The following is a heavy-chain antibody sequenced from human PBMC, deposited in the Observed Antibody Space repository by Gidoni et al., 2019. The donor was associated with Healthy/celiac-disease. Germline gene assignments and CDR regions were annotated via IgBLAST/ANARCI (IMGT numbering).Heavy chain of an antibody. J-gene: IGHJ4*02. D-gene: IGHD3-16*01. CDR2: ISVSGGNT. CDR3: AKGDKITFGGVFEPLDY. CDR1: GFPLSRFP. Sequence: EVQLLESGGGLVQPGGSLRLSCAASGFPLSRFPMAWVRQAPGTGLELVSAISVSGGNTYYADSVKGRFTISRDNSKNTLYLQMNSLRAEDTAVYYCAKGDKITFGGVFEPLDYWGQGTLVTVSS. V-gene: IGHV3-23*01.